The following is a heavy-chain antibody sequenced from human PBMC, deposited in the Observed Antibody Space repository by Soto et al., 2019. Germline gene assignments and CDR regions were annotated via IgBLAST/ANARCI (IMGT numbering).Heavy chain of an antibody. J-gene: IGHJ3*02. V-gene: IGHV1-69*13. CDR1: GGTFSSYA. CDR3: AREADRDHHDAFDI. Sequence: ASVKVSCKASGGTFSSYAISWVRQAPGQGLEWMGGIIPIFGTANYAQKFQGRVTITADESTSTAYMELSSLRSEDTAVYYCAREADRDHHDAFDIWGQGTMVTVSS. CDR2: IIPIFGTA.